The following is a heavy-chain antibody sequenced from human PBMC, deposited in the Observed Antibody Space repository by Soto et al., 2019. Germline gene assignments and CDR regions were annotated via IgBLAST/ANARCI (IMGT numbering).Heavy chain of an antibody. J-gene: IGHJ4*02. D-gene: IGHD4-17*01. Sequence: QVQLVQSGAEVKKPGASVKVSCKASGYTFTNYDINWVRQATGQGLEWMGWMNPQSGNTGYAQQFQGRVIMTRSTSISTAYMQRSSLRSEDTAVYYCVRVYGEIDYWGQGTLVTVSS. V-gene: IGHV1-8*01. CDR1: GYTFTNYD. CDR3: VRVYGEIDY. CDR2: MNPQSGNT.